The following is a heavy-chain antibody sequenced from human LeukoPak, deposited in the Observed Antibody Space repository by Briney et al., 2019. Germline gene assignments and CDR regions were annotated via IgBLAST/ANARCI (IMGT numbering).Heavy chain of an antibody. CDR2: MYYDGSS. V-gene: IGHV4-39*01. CDR1: GGSINSGTFY. D-gene: IGHD1-26*01. J-gene: IGHJ4*01. Sequence: SETLSLTCTVSGGSINSGTFYWGWIRQPPGKGLEWIGSMYYDGSSYYNPSLKSRVTTSVDTSKNQFSLKLTSATAADTAVYFCARRSDSGSDDGEDYFDCWGQGTLVTVSS. CDR3: ARRSDSGSDDGEDYFDC.